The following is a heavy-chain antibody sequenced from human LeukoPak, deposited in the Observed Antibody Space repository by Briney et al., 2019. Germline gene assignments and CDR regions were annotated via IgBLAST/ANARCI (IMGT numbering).Heavy chain of an antibody. CDR1: GFTFSDNY. D-gene: IGHD6-13*01. J-gene: IGHJ4*02. CDR3: AREVAAAGALDY. V-gene: IGHV3-11*06. Sequence: GGSLRLSCAASGFTFSDNYISWIRQAPGKGLEWVSYISSSSSYTNYADSVKGRFTISRDNAKNSLYLQMNSLRAEDTAVYYCAREVAAAGALDYWGQGTLVTVSS. CDR2: ISSSSSYT.